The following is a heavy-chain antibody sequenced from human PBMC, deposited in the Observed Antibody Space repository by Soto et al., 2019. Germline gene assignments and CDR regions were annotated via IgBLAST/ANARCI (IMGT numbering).Heavy chain of an antibody. CDR3: ARLGIAAAWTPNWFDP. D-gene: IGHD6-13*01. Sequence: ASVKVSCKASGYTFTNFGISWVRQAPGQGLEWMGWISAYNGNTNYAQKFQGRVTITRDTSASTAYMELSSLRSEDTAVYYCARLGIAAAWTPNWFDPWGQGTLVTVSS. CDR2: ISAYNGNT. V-gene: IGHV1-18*01. CDR1: GYTFTNFG. J-gene: IGHJ5*02.